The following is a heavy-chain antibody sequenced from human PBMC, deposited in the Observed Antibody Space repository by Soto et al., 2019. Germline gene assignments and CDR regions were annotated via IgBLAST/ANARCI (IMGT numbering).Heavy chain of an antibody. CDR2: IIPIFGTA. J-gene: IGHJ5*02. CDR1: GGTFSSYA. V-gene: IGHV1-69*12. D-gene: IGHD5-18*01. CDR3: AGGYGQLWLPPNSFDP. Sequence: QVQLVQSGAEVKKPGSSVKVSCKASGGTFSSYAISWVRQAPGQGLEWMGGIIPIFGTANYAQKFQGRGKITADESTSTAYMELSSLRSEDTAGYYCAGGYGQLWLPPNSFDPWGQGTLVTVSS.